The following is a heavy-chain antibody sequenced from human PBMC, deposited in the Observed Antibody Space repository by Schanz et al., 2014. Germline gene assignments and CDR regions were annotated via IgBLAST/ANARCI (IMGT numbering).Heavy chain of an antibody. CDR3: AKGRFGELSAFDI. V-gene: IGHV3-23*04. J-gene: IGHJ3*02. D-gene: IGHD3-10*01. CDR1: GFSFSSYA. CDR2: MNESHSTI. Sequence: EEQLVESGGGLVQPGGSLRLSCAASGFSFSSYAMGWVRQARGKGLEWVSAMNESHSTIYYADSVRGRITMSRDNSKNTMYLQMNSLRAEDTAVYYCAKGRFGELSAFDIWGQGTMVTVSS.